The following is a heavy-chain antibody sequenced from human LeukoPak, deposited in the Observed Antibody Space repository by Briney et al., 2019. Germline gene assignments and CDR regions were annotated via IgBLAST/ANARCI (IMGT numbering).Heavy chain of an antibody. Sequence: GGSLRLSCAASGFTFSSYGMHWVRQAPGKGLEWVAVISYDGSNKYYADSVKGRFTISRDNSKNTLYLQMNSLRAEDTAVYYCAKDRLAYCGGDCSIFDYWGQGTLVTVSS. V-gene: IGHV3-30*18. J-gene: IGHJ4*02. CDR1: GFTFSSYG. D-gene: IGHD2-21*02. CDR3: AKDRLAYCGGDCSIFDY. CDR2: ISYDGSNK.